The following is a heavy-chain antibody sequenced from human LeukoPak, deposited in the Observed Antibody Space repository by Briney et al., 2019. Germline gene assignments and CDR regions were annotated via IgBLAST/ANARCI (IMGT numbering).Heavy chain of an antibody. J-gene: IGHJ4*02. CDR3: ARSMADSSWYSPDDYYFDY. D-gene: IGHD6-13*01. Sequence: SETLSLTCAVYGGSFSGYYWSWIRQPPGKALEWIGEINHSGSTNYNPSLKSRVTISVDTSKNQFSLKLSSVTAADTAVYYCARSMADSSWYSPDDYYFDYWGQGTLVTVSS. V-gene: IGHV4-34*01. CDR1: GGSFSGYY. CDR2: INHSGST.